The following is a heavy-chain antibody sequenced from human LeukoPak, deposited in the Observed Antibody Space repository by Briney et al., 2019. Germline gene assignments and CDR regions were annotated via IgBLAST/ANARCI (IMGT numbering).Heavy chain of an antibody. Sequence: PGGSLRLSCAASGFTFSSYSMNWVRQAPGKGLEWVSYISSSSSTIYYADSVKGRFTISRDNSKNTLYLQMSSLRGEDTAVYYCAFGSTSGKPLDGFDIWGQGTMVTVSS. CDR3: AFGSTSGKPLDGFDI. J-gene: IGHJ3*02. CDR1: GFTFSSYS. V-gene: IGHV3-48*01. D-gene: IGHD3-3*01. CDR2: ISSSSSTI.